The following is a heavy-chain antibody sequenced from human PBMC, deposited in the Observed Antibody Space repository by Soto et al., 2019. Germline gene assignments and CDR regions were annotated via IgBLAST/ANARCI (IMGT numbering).Heavy chain of an antibody. CDR1: GASINSGGYY. J-gene: IGHJ4*02. CDR2: IYYSGST. CDR3: ARRWGRSFDY. Sequence: LSLTCSVAGASINSGGYYWSWYRQHPGKGLEWIGYIYYSGSTYYNPSLKSRVSISGDTSKNQFSLKLSSVTAADTAVYYCARRWGRSFDYWGQGTLVTVS. V-gene: IGHV4-31*03. D-gene: IGHD2-15*01.